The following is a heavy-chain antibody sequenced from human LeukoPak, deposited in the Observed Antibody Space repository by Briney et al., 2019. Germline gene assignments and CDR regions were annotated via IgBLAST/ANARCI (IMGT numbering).Heavy chain of an antibody. CDR3: AKVLTGSQDY. CDR1: GFTFSTYS. Sequence: GGSLRLSCAASGFTFSTYSMNWVRQAPGKGLEWVSSISSSSSDTYYADSVKGRFTISRDSSKNTVYLHMKSLRAEDTAVYFCAKVLTGSQDYWGQGTLVTVSS. V-gene: IGHV3-21*04. CDR2: ISSSSSDT. J-gene: IGHJ4*02. D-gene: IGHD1-14*01.